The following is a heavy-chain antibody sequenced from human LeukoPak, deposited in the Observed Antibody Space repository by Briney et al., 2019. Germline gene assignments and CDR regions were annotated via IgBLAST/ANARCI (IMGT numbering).Heavy chain of an antibody. J-gene: IGHJ6*02. CDR2: ISYDGSNK. D-gene: IGHD5/OR15-5a*01. CDR3: AKALHLVYDRYTVYYYYGMDV. Sequence: GRSLRLSCAASGFTFSSYGMHWVRQAPGKGLEWVAVISYDGSNKYYADSVKGRFTISRDNSKNTLYLQMNSLKAEGTAVYYCAKALHLVYDRYTVYYYYGMDVWGQGTTVTVSS. V-gene: IGHV3-30*18. CDR1: GFTFSSYG.